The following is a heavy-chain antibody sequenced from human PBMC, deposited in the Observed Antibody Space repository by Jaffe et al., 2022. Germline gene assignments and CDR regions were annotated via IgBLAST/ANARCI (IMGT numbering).Heavy chain of an antibody. CDR2: IRYDGSNK. J-gene: IGHJ5*02. Sequence: QVQLVESGGGVVQPGGSLRLSCAASGFTFSSYGMHWVRQAPGKGLEWVAFIRYDGSNKYYADSVKGRFTISRDNSKNTLYLQMNSLRAEDTAVYYCASDDTIFGVVPPSWGQGTLVTVSS. V-gene: IGHV3-30*02. CDR1: GFTFSSYG. CDR3: ASDDTIFGVVPPS. D-gene: IGHD3-3*01.